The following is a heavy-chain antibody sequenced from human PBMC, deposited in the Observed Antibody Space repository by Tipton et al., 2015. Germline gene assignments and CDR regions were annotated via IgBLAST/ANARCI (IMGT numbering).Heavy chain of an antibody. V-gene: IGHV3-23*01. CDR3: AILFSSSWYYLDY. J-gene: IGHJ4*02. CDR1: GFTFSGHW. Sequence: SLRLSCAASGFTFSGHWMHWVRQAPGKGLEWVSSVSGSGISTYYADSVKGRFTISRDNSKRTLYLQMNSLRAEDTAVYYCAILFSSSWYYLDYWGPGTLVTVSS. CDR2: VSGSGIST. D-gene: IGHD6-13*01.